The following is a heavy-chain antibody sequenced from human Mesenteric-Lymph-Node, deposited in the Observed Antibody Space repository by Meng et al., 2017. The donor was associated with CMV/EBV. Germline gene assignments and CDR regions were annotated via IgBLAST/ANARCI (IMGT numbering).Heavy chain of an antibody. J-gene: IGHJ4*02. CDR2: IVARFGTT. V-gene: IGHV1-69*01. CDR3: ARVYYASGTYLFDF. Sequence: KASGGPFTNYPVTWVRQAPGQGLEWMGQIVARFGTTTYAQNFLDRLSITADESTSTVYMDLNSLRSDDTAVYFCARVYYASGTYLFDFWGQGTLVTVSS. D-gene: IGHD3-10*01. CDR1: GGPFTNYP.